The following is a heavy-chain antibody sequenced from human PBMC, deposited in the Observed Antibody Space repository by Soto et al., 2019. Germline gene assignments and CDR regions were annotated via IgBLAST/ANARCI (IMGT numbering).Heavy chain of an antibody. CDR1: GYSFTGNS. CDR2: MNPNSGNT. Sequence: ASVKVSCKASGYSFTGNSMHWVRQAPGQGLEWMGWMNPNSGNTGYAQKFQGRVTMTRNTSISTAYMELSSLRSDDTAVYYCARDEERFLEWSDAFDIWGQGTMVTVSS. V-gene: IGHV1-8*01. D-gene: IGHD3-3*01. CDR3: ARDEERFLEWSDAFDI. J-gene: IGHJ3*02.